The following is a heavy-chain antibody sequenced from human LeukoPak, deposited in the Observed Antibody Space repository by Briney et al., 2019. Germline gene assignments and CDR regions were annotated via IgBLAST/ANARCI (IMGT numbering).Heavy chain of an antibody. Sequence: GGSLRLSCAVSGFTVSGNYMSWVRQAPGKGLEWVSLIYSGGTTYYADSVKGRFTIPSDNSKNTLYLQMNSLRAEDTAVYYCARRAGGYSHPYDYWGQGILVTVSS. D-gene: IGHD4-23*01. CDR3: ARRAGGYSHPYDY. J-gene: IGHJ4*02. V-gene: IGHV3-53*01. CDR2: IYSGGTT. CDR1: GFTVSGNY.